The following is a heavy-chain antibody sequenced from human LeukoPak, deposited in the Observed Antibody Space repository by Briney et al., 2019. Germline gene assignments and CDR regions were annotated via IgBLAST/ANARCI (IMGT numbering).Heavy chain of an antibody. V-gene: IGHV1-69*04. J-gene: IGHJ4*02. CDR3: ARSSYCGGDCYTPYYFDC. D-gene: IGHD2-21*02. CDR1: GGTFSSYA. Sequence: ASVKVSCKASGGTFSSYAISWVRQAPGQGLEWMGRIIPILGIANYAQKFQGRVTITADKSTSTAYMELSSLRSEDTAVYYCARSSYCGGDCYTPYYFDCWGQGTLVTVSS. CDR2: IIPILGIA.